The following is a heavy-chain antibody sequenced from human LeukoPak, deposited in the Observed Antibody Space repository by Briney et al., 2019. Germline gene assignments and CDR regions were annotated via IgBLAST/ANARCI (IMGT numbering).Heavy chain of an antibody. V-gene: IGHV4-61*02. CDR3: ARRLRWLVRAGFDY. J-gene: IGHJ4*02. CDR1: GGSISSGTYY. D-gene: IGHD6-19*01. Sequence: TSETLSLTCTVSGGSISSGTYYWSWIRQPAGKGLEWIGRIYTSGSTNYNPSLKSRVTISVDTSKNQFSLKLSSVTAADTAVYYCARRLRWLVRAGFDYWGQGTLVTVSS. CDR2: IYTSGST.